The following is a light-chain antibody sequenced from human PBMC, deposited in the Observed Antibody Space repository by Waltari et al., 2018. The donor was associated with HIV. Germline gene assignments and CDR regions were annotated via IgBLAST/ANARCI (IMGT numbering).Light chain of an antibody. CDR3: QQYYSTPPT. Sequence: DIVMTQSPHSLALSLGERATIYCKSSQSIFYSSRNANYLAWYQQKPGQSPKLLIYWASSRASGVPDRFSGSGSRTDFTLSISSLQSEDVAVYFCQQYYSTPPTFGQGTRVEIK. J-gene: IGKJ1*01. V-gene: IGKV4-1*01. CDR1: QSIFYSSRNANY. CDR2: WAS.